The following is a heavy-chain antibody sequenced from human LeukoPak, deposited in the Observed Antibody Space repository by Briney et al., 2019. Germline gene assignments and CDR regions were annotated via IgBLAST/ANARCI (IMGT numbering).Heavy chain of an antibody. CDR1: GFTFSSYA. CDR3: AKSSTYYDFWSGYAHRNYFDY. V-gene: IGHV3-23*01. Sequence: GGSLRLSCAASGFTFSSYAMSWVRQAPGKGLEWVSAISGSGGSTYFADSVKGRFTISRDNSKNTLYLQMNSLRAEDTAVYYCAKSSTYYDFWSGYAHRNYFDYWGQGTLVTVSS. D-gene: IGHD3-3*01. J-gene: IGHJ4*02. CDR2: ISGSGGST.